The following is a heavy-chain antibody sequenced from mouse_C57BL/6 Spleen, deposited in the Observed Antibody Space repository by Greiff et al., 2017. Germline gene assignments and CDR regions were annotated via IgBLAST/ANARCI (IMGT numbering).Heavy chain of an antibody. CDR2: ISSGSSTI. CDR3: AKGYYYGSSYGAMDY. D-gene: IGHD1-1*01. J-gene: IGHJ4*01. CDR1: GFTFSDYG. Sequence: EVQVVESGGGLVKPGGSLKLSCAASGFTFSDYGMHWVRQAPEKGLEWVAYISSGSSTIYYADTVKGRFTIARDNAKNTLFLQMTRLRSEDTAMYYCAKGYYYGSSYGAMDYWGQGTSVTVSS. V-gene: IGHV5-17*01.